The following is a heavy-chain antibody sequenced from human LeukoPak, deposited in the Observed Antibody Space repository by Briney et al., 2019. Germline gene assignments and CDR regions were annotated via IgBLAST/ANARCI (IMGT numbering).Heavy chain of an antibody. CDR1: GGFISSYY. Sequence: PSETLSLTCTVSGGFISSYYWSWIRQPPGKGLEWIGYIYYSGSTNYNPSLRSRVTISVDTSKNQFSLKLSSVTAADTAVYYCARLMLGGSVVATGNDYYYYGMDVWGQGTTVTVSS. J-gene: IGHJ6*02. CDR2: IYYSGST. V-gene: IGHV4-59*08. D-gene: IGHD5-12*01. CDR3: ARLMLGGSVVATGNDYYYYGMDV.